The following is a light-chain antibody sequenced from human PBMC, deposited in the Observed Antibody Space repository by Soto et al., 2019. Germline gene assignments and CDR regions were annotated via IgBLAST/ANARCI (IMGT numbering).Light chain of an antibody. V-gene: IGLV2-23*02. CDR1: SSDVGYYSL. CDR3: SSYAGSGTLV. CDR2: EVS. Sequence: QSALTQPASVSGSPGQSITISCTGTSSDVGYYSLVSWYQQHPGKAPKLMMYEVSKRPSGFSNRFSGSKSGNTASLTISGLQAEDEADYYCSSYAGSGTLVFGGGTKLTVL. J-gene: IGLJ2*01.